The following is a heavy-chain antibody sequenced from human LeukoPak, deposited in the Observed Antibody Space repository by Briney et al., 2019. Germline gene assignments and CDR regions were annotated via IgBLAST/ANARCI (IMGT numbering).Heavy chain of an antibody. CDR3: AKDDYYDTSGYRD. CDR1: GFTFSSYG. Sequence: GSLSLSCAASGFTFSSYGMHWVRPAPGKGLEWVAVISYDVGKKYYADSVKGRFTISRDNSKNTLYLQMNSLRAEDTAVYYCAKDDYYDTSGYRDWGQGTLVTVSS. J-gene: IGHJ4*02. V-gene: IGHV3-30*18. CDR2: ISYDVGKK. D-gene: IGHD3-22*01.